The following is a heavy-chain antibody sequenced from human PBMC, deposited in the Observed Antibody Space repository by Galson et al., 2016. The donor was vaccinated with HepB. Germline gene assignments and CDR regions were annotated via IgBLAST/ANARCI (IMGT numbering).Heavy chain of an antibody. J-gene: IGHJ3*02. Sequence: QSGAEVKKPGESLKISCKASGHTFTNFAMNWVRQAPGQGPEWLGWIDTNTGNPTYAQGFTGRFVFSLDTSVSTAYLQVSSLKAEDTAVYFCATHYDILTGHWAFDIWGQGTMVTVSS. D-gene: IGHD3-9*01. CDR1: GHTFTNFA. CDR3: ATHYDILTGHWAFDI. CDR2: IDTNTGNP. V-gene: IGHV7-4-1*02.